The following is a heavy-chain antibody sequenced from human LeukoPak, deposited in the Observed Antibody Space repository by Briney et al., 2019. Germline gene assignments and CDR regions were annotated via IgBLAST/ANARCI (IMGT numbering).Heavy chain of an antibody. V-gene: IGHV3-21*01. D-gene: IGHD6-13*01. CDR3: ARVQDGSSWYEYFQH. CDR2: ISGSSTYI. Sequence: PGGSLRLSCVASGFTFRTYSMNWVRQAPGKGLEWVSSISGSSTYIYYADSVKGRFTISRDNAKNSLFLQMNSLRAEDTAVYYCARVQDGSSWYEYFQHWGQGTLVTVSS. J-gene: IGHJ1*01. CDR1: GFTFRTYS.